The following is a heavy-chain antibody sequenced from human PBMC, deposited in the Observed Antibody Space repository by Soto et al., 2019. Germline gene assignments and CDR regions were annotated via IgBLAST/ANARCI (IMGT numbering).Heavy chain of an antibody. D-gene: IGHD1-26*01. CDR2: TYYRSKWYN. J-gene: IGHJ4*02. CDR3: VIDVGFDFDY. V-gene: IGHV6-1*01. CDR1: GDSVSSNTAA. Sequence: PSQTLSLTCAISGDSVSSNTAAWNWIRQSPSRGLEWLGRTYYRSKWYNDYAVSVKSRITINPDTSKNQFSLHLNSVTPEDTALNYCVIDVGFDFDYWGLGTLVTVSS.